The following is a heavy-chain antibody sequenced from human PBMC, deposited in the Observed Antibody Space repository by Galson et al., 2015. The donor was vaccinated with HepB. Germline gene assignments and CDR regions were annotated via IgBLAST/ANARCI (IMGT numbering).Heavy chain of an antibody. CDR2: INSDGSST. J-gene: IGHJ2*01. D-gene: IGHD1-26*01. Sequence: LRLSCAASGFTFSSYWMHWVRQAPGKGLVWVSRINSDGSSTSYADSVKGRFTISRDNAKNTLYLQMNSLRAEDTAVYYCARDPATPQWELTKSGYFDLWGRGTLVTVSS. V-gene: IGHV3-74*01. CDR3: ARDPATPQWELTKSGYFDL. CDR1: GFTFSSYW.